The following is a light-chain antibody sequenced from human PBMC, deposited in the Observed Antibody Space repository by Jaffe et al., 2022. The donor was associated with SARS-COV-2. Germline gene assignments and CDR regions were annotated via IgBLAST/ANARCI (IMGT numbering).Light chain of an antibody. Sequence: SSELTQDPAVSVALGQTVRITCQGDSLRSYYANWYQQKPGQAPVLVIYGKNNRPSGIPDRFSGSRSGNTASLTITGAEAEDEADYYCNSRDSSGDHVVFGGGTELTVL. CDR3: NSRDSSGDHVV. CDR1: SLRSYY. V-gene: IGLV3-19*01. J-gene: IGLJ2*01. CDR2: GKN.